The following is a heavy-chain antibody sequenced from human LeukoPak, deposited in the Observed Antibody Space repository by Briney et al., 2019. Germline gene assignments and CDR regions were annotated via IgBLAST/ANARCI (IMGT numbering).Heavy chain of an antibody. CDR3: ARIRIAAAGIDY. Sequence: SETLSLTCTVSGGSISSSSYYWGWIRQPPGKGLEWIGSIYYSGSTYYNPSLKSRVTISVNTSKNQFSLKLSSVTAADTAVYYCARIRIAAAGIDYWGQGTLVTVSS. V-gene: IGHV4-39*01. CDR2: IYYSGST. J-gene: IGHJ4*02. D-gene: IGHD6-13*01. CDR1: GGSISSSSYY.